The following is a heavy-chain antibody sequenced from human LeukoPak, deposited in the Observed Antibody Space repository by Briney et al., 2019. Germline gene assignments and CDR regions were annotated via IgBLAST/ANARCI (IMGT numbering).Heavy chain of an antibody. Sequence: SVKVSCKASGGTFSSYAISWVRQAPGQGLERMGGIIPIFGTANYAQKFQGRVTITADESTSTAYMELSSLRSEDTAVYYCAREVGTGSSSWYSYIDYWGQGTLVTVSS. CDR3: AREVGTGSSSWYSYIDY. V-gene: IGHV1-69*13. J-gene: IGHJ4*02. CDR1: GGTFSSYA. CDR2: IIPIFGTA. D-gene: IGHD6-13*01.